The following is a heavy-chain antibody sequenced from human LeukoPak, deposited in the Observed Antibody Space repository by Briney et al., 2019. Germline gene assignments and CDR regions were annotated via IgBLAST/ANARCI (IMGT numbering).Heavy chain of an antibody. V-gene: IGHV4-34*01. CDR2: IYHSGST. CDR3: TRERSTPGINWFDP. D-gene: IGHD2-2*01. Sequence: SETLSLTCAVYGESFSAYSWNWIRLSPGKGLEWIGEIYHSGSTNYNPSLKSRVTISVDTSKNQTSKRQFSLKLNSVTAADTAVYYCTRERSTPGINWFDPWGQGTLVTVSS. CDR1: GESFSAYS. J-gene: IGHJ5*02.